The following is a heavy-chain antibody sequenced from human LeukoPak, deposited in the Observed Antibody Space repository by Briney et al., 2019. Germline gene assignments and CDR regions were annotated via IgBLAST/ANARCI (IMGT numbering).Heavy chain of an antibody. J-gene: IGHJ3*02. CDR1: GGSISSYY. CDR3: ARDISLAVTTPGAFDI. V-gene: IGHV4-59*01. D-gene: IGHD4-17*01. Sequence: SETLSLTCTVSGGSISSYYWSWIRQPPGKGLEWIGYIYYSGSTNYNPSLKSRVTISVDTSKNQFSLKLSSVTAADTAVYYCARDISLAVTTPGAFDIWGQGTMVTVSS. CDR2: IYYSGST.